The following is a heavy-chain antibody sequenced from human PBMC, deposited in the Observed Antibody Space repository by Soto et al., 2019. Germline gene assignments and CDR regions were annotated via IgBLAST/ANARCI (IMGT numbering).Heavy chain of an antibody. J-gene: IGHJ5*01. CDR3: ARDGVGRGSGWGDP. CDR2: INPDSGHT. D-gene: IGHD6-19*01. CDR1: GYSFTSYD. Sequence: ASVKVSCKASGYSFTSYDISWVRQATGQGPEWMGWINPDSGHTGYVQKFQGRVTMTRDTSTNTAYMELSNLKPEDTAVYYCARDGVGRGSGWGDPWGQGTLVTVSS. V-gene: IGHV1-8*01.